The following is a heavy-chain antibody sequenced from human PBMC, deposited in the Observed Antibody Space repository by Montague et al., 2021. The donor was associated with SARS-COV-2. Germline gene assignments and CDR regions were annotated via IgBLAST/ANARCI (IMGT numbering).Heavy chain of an antibody. CDR2: IYWDDDK. CDR1: GFSLSTSGVG. V-gene: IGHV2-5*02. D-gene: IGHD6-13*01. Sequence: PALVKPTQTLTLTCTFSGFSLSTSGVGVGWIRQPPGKALEWLALIYWDDDKRYSPSLESRLTITKDTSKNQVVLTMTNMDPVDTATYYCAHRPSIAAAGTFRFDPWGQGTLVTVS. J-gene: IGHJ5*02. CDR3: AHRPSIAAAGTFRFDP.